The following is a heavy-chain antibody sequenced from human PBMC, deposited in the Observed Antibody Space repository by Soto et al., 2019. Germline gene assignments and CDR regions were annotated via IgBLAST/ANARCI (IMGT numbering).Heavy chain of an antibody. CDR3: ARGESIGDV. J-gene: IGHJ6*02. D-gene: IGHD6-6*01. CDR1: GYTFTSYG. CDR2: ISAYNGNT. V-gene: IGHV1-18*01. Sequence: QVQLVQAGAEVKKPGASVNFSWMASGYTFTSYGISWVLRAPGQGLEWMGWISAYNGNTNYAQKRQGRVTMTTDTSTSTAYMELRSLRSDDTAVYYCARGESIGDVWGQGTTVTVSS.